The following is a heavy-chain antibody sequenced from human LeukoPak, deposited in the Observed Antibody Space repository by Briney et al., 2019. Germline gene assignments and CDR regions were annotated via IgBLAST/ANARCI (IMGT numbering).Heavy chain of an antibody. J-gene: IGHJ4*02. V-gene: IGHV4-59*01. CDR2: IHHSGSS. Sequence: SETLSLTCIVSGGFITDNFWGWIRQTPGKGLEWIAYIHHSGSSRNNPSFDGRVTISMDTSKSQIFLNLYTATTADTALYYCARGYCSGGVCWSTAGFGYWGQGTPVTVSS. D-gene: IGHD2-8*02. CDR1: GGFITDNF. CDR3: ARGYCSGGVCWSTAGFGY.